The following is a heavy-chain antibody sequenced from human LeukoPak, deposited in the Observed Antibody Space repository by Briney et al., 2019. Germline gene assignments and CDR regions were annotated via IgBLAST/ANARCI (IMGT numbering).Heavy chain of an antibody. CDR1: GGSINSGDYY. CDR2: IYYNGST. Sequence: SETLSLTCTVSGGSINSGDYYWSWIRQPPGKGLEWIGYIYYNGSTYYNPSLKSRVTISVDTSKNQFSLKLTSVTAADTAVYYCASGELNYYDSSGSCLYYGMDVWGQGTTVTASS. CDR3: ASGELNYYDSSGSCLYYGMDV. V-gene: IGHV4-30-4*01. D-gene: IGHD3-22*01. J-gene: IGHJ6*02.